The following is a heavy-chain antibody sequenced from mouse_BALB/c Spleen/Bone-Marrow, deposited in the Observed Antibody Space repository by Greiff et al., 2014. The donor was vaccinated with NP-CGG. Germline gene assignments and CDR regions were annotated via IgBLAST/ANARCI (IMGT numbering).Heavy chain of an antibody. CDR1: GYTFTSYW. Sequence: LQQPGSELVRPGASVKLSCKASGYTFTSYWMHWVKQRHGQGLEWIGNICPGSGSTNYDEKFKSKGTLTVDTSSSTAYMHLSSLTSEDAAVYYCTSWDYWGQGTTLTGSS. CDR2: ICPGSGST. CDR3: TSWDY. J-gene: IGHJ2*01. V-gene: IGHV1S22*01.